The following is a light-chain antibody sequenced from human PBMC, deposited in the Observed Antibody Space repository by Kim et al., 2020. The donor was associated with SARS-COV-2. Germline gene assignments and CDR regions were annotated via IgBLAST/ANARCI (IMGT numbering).Light chain of an antibody. V-gene: IGLV7-43*01. CDR1: TRTVTSDYN. CDR2: STG. Sequence: PRGTVTLTLSSSTRTVTSDYNPNWVQQKPGQAPRALIYSTGNKHSWTPARFSGSLLGGKAALTLSGVQPEDEAEYYCLLYYGGALVFGGGTQLTVL. J-gene: IGLJ2*01. CDR3: LLYYGGALV.